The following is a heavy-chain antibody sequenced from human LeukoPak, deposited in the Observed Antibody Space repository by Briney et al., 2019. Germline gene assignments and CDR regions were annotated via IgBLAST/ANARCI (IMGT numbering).Heavy chain of an antibody. CDR1: GYTFTGYY. CDR2: INPNTGDT. Sequence: ASVKVSCRASGYTFTGYYMHWVRKTPGQGLEWMGWINPNTGDTNYGRKFQGRVTMTRDTSINTAYMELRSLRSDDTAVYYCARSRRVGNGEYPDYWGQGTLVTVSS. CDR3: ARSRRVGNGEYPDY. J-gene: IGHJ4*02. D-gene: IGHD3-10*01. V-gene: IGHV1-2*02.